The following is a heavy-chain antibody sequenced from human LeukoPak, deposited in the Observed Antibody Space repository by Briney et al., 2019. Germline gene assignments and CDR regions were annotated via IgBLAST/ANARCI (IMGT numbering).Heavy chain of an antibody. V-gene: IGHV4-34*01. Sequence: SETLSLTCAVYGGSITGYYWSWIRQTPGRGLDWVGEIHHTGATSYNPSLKSRATISTDTSKNQFSLRLSSVTAADTAVYYCARGNILTGYCFDFWGQGALVTVSS. CDR1: GGSITGYY. J-gene: IGHJ4*02. CDR3: ARGNILTGYCFDF. D-gene: IGHD3-9*01. CDR2: IHHTGAT.